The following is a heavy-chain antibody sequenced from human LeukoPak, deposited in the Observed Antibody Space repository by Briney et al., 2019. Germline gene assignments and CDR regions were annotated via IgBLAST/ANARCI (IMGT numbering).Heavy chain of an antibody. Sequence: SETLSLTCAVSGYSISSGYYWGWIRQPPGKGLEWIGSIYHSGSTYYNPPLKSRVTISVDTSKNQFSLKLSSVTAADTPVYYCAREGSVYFDYWGQGTLVTVSS. CDR1: GYSISSGYY. CDR3: AREGSVYFDY. J-gene: IGHJ4*02. V-gene: IGHV4-38-2*02. CDR2: IYHSGST.